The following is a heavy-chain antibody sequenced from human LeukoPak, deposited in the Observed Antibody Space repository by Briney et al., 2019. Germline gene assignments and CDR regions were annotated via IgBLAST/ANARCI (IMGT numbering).Heavy chain of an antibody. CDR1: GGSISSYY. Sequence: SETLSLTCTVSGGSISSYYWSWIRQPPGKGLEWIGYIYYSGSTNYNPSLKSRVTISVDTSKNQFSLKLSSVTAADTAVYYCARRSSSWYNFDYWGQGTLVTVSS. V-gene: IGHV4-59*08. D-gene: IGHD6-13*01. CDR2: IYYSGST. CDR3: ARRSSSWYNFDY. J-gene: IGHJ4*02.